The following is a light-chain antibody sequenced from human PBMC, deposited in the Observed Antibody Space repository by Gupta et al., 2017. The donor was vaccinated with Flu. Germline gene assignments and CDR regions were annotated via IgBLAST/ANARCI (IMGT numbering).Light chain of an antibody. CDR2: KAS. V-gene: IGKV1-5*03. J-gene: IGKJ4*01. Sequence: DIQMIQPPFPLSASAGDRVMITCRASQSISTWLAWYQQKPGKAPKFLIYKASSLESGVPSRFSGSGSGTEFTLTISSLQPDDFASYYCQQYENYPLTFGGGTRVEIK. CDR3: QQYENYPLT. CDR1: QSISTW.